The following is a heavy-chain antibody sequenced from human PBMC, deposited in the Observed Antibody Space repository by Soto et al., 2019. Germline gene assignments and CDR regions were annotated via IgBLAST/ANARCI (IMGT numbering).Heavy chain of an antibody. Sequence: SETLSLTCTVSGGSISSSSYYWGWIRQPPGMGLEWIGNIYYSGSTHYNPSLKSRVTISVDTSKNRLSLTLTSVTAADTAVYYCARSLYPWGQGTLVTVSS. J-gene: IGHJ5*02. V-gene: IGHV4-39*07. CDR3: ARSLYP. CDR1: GGSISSSSYY. CDR2: IYYSGST.